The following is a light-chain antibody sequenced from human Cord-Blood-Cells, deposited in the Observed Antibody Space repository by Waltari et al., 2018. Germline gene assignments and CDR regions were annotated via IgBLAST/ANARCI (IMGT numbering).Light chain of an antibody. Sequence: DIQMTHSPSSLSASVGDRVTITCRASQSISSYLNWYQQKPGKAPKLLIYAASSLQSGVPSRCSGSGSGTDFTLTISSLQHEDFATYYCQQSYSTPLLTFGGGTKVEIK. CDR1: QSISSY. CDR2: AAS. J-gene: IGKJ4*01. CDR3: QQSYSTPLLT. V-gene: IGKV1-39*01.